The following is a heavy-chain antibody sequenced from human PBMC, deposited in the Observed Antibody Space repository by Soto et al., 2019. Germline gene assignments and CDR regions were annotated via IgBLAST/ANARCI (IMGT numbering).Heavy chain of an antibody. D-gene: IGHD1-26*01. CDR3: ARDIGGWPDY. CDR1: GYTFTSYA. J-gene: IGHJ4*02. Sequence: QVQLVQSGAEVKKPGASVKVSCKASGYTFTSYAMHWVRQAPGQRLERMGWINAGNGNTKYSQKFQGRVTVTRDTAASTAYMELSSLRSEDTAVYYSARDIGGWPDYCGQGALVTSST. V-gene: IGHV1-3*01. CDR2: INAGNGNT.